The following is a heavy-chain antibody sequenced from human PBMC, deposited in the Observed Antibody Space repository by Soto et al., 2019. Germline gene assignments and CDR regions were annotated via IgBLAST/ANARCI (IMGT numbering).Heavy chain of an antibody. D-gene: IGHD5-12*01. J-gene: IGHJ4*02. CDR3: ARDLGSGYEPGDY. CDR1: GGSVSSGSYY. CDR2: IYYSGST. V-gene: IGHV4-61*01. Sequence: SETLSLTCTVSGGSVSSGSYYWSLIRQPPGKGLEWIGYIYYSGSTNYNPSLKSRVTISVDTSKNQFSLKLSSVTAADTAVYYCARDLGSGYEPGDYWGQGTQVTVSS.